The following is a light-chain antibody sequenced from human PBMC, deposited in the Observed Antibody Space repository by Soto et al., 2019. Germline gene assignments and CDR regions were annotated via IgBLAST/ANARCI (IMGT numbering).Light chain of an antibody. V-gene: IGKV3-20*01. Sequence: EIVLTQSPGTLALSPGERATLSCMASQSVSNYYVAWYQQKPGQAPRLLFYGASSRATGIPDWFSGRWAGAVFTLTISRLEPEDFAEYCWQQYGSSCTFGQGTKVDI. CDR1: QSVSNYY. CDR3: QQYGSSCT. J-gene: IGKJ1*01. CDR2: GAS.